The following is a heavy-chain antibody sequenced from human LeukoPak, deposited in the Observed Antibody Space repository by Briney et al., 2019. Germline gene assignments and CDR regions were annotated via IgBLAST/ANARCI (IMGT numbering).Heavy chain of an antibody. V-gene: IGHV1-69*13. CDR2: IIPIFGTA. J-gene: IGHJ6*03. Sequence: ASVKVSCKASGGTFSSYAISWVRQAPGQGLEWMGGIIPIFGTANYAQKFQGRVTITADESTSTAYMELSSLRSEDTAVYYCARDGAVSSTSSKGYYMDVWGKGTTVTVSS. CDR1: GGTFSSYA. CDR3: ARDGAVSSTSSKGYYMDV. D-gene: IGHD2-2*01.